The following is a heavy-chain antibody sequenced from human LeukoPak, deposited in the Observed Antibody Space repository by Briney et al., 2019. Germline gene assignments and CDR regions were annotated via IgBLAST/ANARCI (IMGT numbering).Heavy chain of an antibody. CDR1: GGSFSGYY. Sequence: SETLSLTCAVYGGSFSGYYWSWFRQPPGKGLEWIGEIYHSGSTNYNPSLKSRVTISVDKSKNQFSLKLSSVTAADTAVYYCASSGSYSEYFQHWGQGTLVTVSS. CDR3: ASSGSYSEYFQH. D-gene: IGHD1-26*01. J-gene: IGHJ1*01. V-gene: IGHV4-34*01. CDR2: IYHSGST.